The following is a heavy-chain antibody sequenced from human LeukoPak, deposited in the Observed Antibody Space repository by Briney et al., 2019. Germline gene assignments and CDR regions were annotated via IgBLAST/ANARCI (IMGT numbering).Heavy chain of an antibody. V-gene: IGHV4-31*03. J-gene: IGHJ5*02. D-gene: IGHD2-15*01. Sequence: PSETLSLTCTVSGDSINNPNYYLTWIRQHPGKALEWVGYTHSSGSTFYSPSLKSRLTISLDTSKNQFSLKLKSVTAADTAVYFCARDSAYCSGGRCPKWFDPWGQGALVTVSS. CDR3: ARDSAYCSGGRCPKWFDP. CDR2: THSSGST. CDR1: GDSINNPNYY.